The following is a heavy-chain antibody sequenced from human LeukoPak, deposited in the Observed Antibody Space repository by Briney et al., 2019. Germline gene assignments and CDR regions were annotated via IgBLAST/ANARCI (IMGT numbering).Heavy chain of an antibody. V-gene: IGHV3-30-3*01. D-gene: IGHD2-2*01. CDR2: ISYDGSNK. CDR1: GFTSSSYA. CDR3: ARDTGYCSSTSCSGDGMDV. J-gene: IGHJ6*02. Sequence: GRSLRLSCAASGFTSSSYAMHSVRQASGKGLEWVAVISYDGSNKYYADSVKGRFTISRDNSKNTLYLQMNSLRAEDTAVYYCARDTGYCSSTSCSGDGMDVWGQGTTVTVSS.